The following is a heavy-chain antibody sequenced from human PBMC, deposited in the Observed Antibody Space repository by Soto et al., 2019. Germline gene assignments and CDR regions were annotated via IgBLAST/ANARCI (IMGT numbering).Heavy chain of an antibody. CDR1: GGSFSSLV. CDR2: INPMLGVA. CDR3: ARGPAQFDP. J-gene: IGHJ5*02. V-gene: IGHV1-69*01. Sequence: QLLLVQSGAEVQKSGSSVKVSCKASGGSFSSLVISWLRQAPGQGPEWMGGINPMLGVANFAQKFQDRVTITADESTTTAYMELSSLRSEDTAVYYCARGPAQFDPWGQGTLVTVSS. D-gene: IGHD2-2*01.